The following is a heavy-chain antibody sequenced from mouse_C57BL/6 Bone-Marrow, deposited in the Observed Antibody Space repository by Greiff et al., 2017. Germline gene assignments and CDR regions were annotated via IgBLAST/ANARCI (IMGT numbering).Heavy chain of an antibody. CDR2: IYTRSGNT. V-gene: IGHV1-81*01. CDR3: ARLDYYGSSSFAY. CDR1: GYTFTSYG. J-gene: IGHJ3*01. D-gene: IGHD1-1*01. Sequence: VKLQESGAELARPGASVKLSCKASGYTFTSYGISWVKQRTGQGLEWIGEIYTRSGNTYYNEKFKGKATLTADKSSSTAYMELRSLTSEDSAVYFCARLDYYGSSSFAYWGQGTLVTVSA.